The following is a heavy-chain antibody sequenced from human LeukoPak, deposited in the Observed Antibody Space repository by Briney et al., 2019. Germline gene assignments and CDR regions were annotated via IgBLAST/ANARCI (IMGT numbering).Heavy chain of an antibody. Sequence: SETLSLTCTVSGGSINSYYWSWIRQPPGKGLEWIGYIYYSGSTNYDPSLKSRVTISVDTSNNKFSLKLTSLTAADTAVYYCVRHLSAGRPAFDIWGQGTMVTVSS. V-gene: IGHV4-59*08. CDR3: VRHLSAGRPAFDI. J-gene: IGHJ3*02. D-gene: IGHD2-15*01. CDR2: IYYSGST. CDR1: GGSINSYY.